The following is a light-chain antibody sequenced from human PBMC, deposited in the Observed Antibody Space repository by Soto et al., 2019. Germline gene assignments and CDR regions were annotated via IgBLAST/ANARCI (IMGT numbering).Light chain of an antibody. Sequence: EIVLTQSPGTQSLSPGERATLSCRASQSVANSYLAWYQQKPGQAPRLLIYGASSRATGIPDRFSGSGSGTDFTLTISRLDSEEFAVYYCQQYGTLITFGQGTRLEIK. CDR2: GAS. CDR1: QSVANSY. J-gene: IGKJ5*01. V-gene: IGKV3-20*01. CDR3: QQYGTLIT.